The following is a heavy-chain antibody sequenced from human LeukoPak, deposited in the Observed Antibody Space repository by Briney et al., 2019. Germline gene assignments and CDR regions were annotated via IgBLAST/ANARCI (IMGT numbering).Heavy chain of an antibody. Sequence: SETLSLTCTVSGYSISSGYYWGWIRQPPGKGLEWIGSIYHSGSTYYNPSLKSRVTISVDTSKNQFSLKLSSVIAADTAVYYCARDRPYYDPFDYWGQGTLVTVSS. CDR2: IYHSGST. J-gene: IGHJ4*02. CDR3: ARDRPYYDPFDY. CDR1: GYSISSGYY. D-gene: IGHD3-3*01. V-gene: IGHV4-38-2*02.